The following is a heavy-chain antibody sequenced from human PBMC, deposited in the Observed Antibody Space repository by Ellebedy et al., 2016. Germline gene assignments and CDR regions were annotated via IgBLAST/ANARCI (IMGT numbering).Heavy chain of an antibody. D-gene: IGHD2-15*01. J-gene: IGHJ4*02. CDR1: GFTFDDYA. Sequence: GGSLRLSCAASGFTFDDYAMHWVRQAPGKGLEWVSGISWNSGSIGYADSVKGRFTISRDNAKNSLYLQMNSLRAEDKDVYYCAKAGGHCSGGSCYSDYWGQGTLVTVSS. CDR3: AKAGGHCSGGSCYSDY. CDR2: ISWNSGSI. V-gene: IGHV3-9*01.